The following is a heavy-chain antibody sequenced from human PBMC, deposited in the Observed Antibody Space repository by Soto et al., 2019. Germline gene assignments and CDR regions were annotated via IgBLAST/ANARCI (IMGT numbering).Heavy chain of an antibody. Sequence: GASVKVSCKVSGYTLTELSMHWVRQAPGKGLEWMGGFDPEDGETIYAQKFQGRVTMTEDTSTDTAYMELSSLRSEDTAVYYCATGEWEPRMDYYYGMDFWGQGTTVTVSS. CDR3: ATGEWEPRMDYYYGMDF. V-gene: IGHV1-24*01. D-gene: IGHD1-26*01. CDR2: FDPEDGET. J-gene: IGHJ6*02. CDR1: GYTLTELS.